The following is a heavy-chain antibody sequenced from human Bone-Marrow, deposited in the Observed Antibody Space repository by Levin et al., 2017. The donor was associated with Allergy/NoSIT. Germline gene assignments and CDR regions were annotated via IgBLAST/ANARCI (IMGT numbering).Heavy chain of an antibody. CDR2: ISDSSRSV. V-gene: IGHV3-48*02. CDR1: GFTFSTYG. CDR3: ARDEGNIAAPGGFI. Sequence: ETLSLTCAASGFTFSTYGMNWIRQAPGRGLDWVSYISDSSRSVYYADSVQGRFTISRDNAKNTLYLQMDSLRDEDTAVYYCARDEGNIAAPGGFIWGQGTTVTVSS. J-gene: IGHJ6*02. D-gene: IGHD6-13*01.